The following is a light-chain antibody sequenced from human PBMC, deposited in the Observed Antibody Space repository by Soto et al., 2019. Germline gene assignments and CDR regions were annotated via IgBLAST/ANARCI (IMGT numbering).Light chain of an antibody. CDR2: DAS. CDR3: QQRSNWPPYT. Sequence: EIVLTQSPATLSLSPGERATLSCRASQSVSSYLAWYQQKPGQAPRLLIYDASNRATGIPARFSGSGSGTDFTLTSSGLEPEDFAVYYCQQRSNWPPYTFGQGTELEIK. V-gene: IGKV3-11*01. J-gene: IGKJ2*01. CDR1: QSVSSY.